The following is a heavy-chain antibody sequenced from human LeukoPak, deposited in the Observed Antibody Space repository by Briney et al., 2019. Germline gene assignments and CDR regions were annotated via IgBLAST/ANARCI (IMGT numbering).Heavy chain of an antibody. CDR3: VRLRFTDI. D-gene: IGHD3-10*01. Sequence: GGSLRLSCAVSGFTFSNYEMNWVRQAPGKGLEWVSYISSSGSTIYYADSVKGRFTISRDNAKNSLYLQLNSLRAEDTAIYCCVRLRFTDIWGQGTMVTVSS. CDR2: ISSSGSTI. V-gene: IGHV3-48*03. J-gene: IGHJ3*02. CDR1: GFTFSNYE.